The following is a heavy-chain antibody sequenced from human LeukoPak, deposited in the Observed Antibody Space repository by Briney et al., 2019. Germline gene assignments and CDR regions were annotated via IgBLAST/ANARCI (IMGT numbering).Heavy chain of an antibody. J-gene: IGHJ4*02. V-gene: IGHV1-18*01. D-gene: IGHD6-13*01. CDR2: ISAYNGNT. Sequence: ASVKVSCKASGSTFTSYGISWVRQAPGQGLEWMGWISAYNGNTKYAQKLQGRVSMTTDTSTSTAYMDLRSLRSDDTAVYYCAREGGYSTIGDYWGQGTLVTVSS. CDR1: GSTFTSYG. CDR3: AREGGYSTIGDY.